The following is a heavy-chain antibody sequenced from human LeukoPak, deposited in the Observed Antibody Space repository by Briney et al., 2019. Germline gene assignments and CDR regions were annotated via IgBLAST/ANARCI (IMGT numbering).Heavy chain of an antibody. J-gene: IGHJ4*02. CDR2: IGPSGTAI. D-gene: IGHD1-26*01. Sequence: PGGSLRLSCAASGFTFSSYAMNWVRQAPGRGLEWVSYIGPSGTAIYYADSVKGRFTISRDNARNSLYLQMNSLKTEDTAVYYCARGQGGDFDYWGQGTLVTVSS. V-gene: IGHV3-48*01. CDR1: GFTFSSYA. CDR3: ARGQGGDFDY.